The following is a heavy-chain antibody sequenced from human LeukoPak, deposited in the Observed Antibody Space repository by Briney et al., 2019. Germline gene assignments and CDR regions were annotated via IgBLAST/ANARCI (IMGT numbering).Heavy chain of an antibody. V-gene: IGHV3-30*14. CDR3: AREKLES. Sequence: SGRSLRLSCAASGFAFSNFAMHWVRQAPGKGLDWVAVVSYEGTIKYYSDSAKGRFTISRDNSNNIISLQMNNLTTEDTATYYCAREKLESWGQGTLVTVSS. CDR2: VSYEGTIK. J-gene: IGHJ4*01. D-gene: IGHD3-3*01. CDR1: GFAFSNFA.